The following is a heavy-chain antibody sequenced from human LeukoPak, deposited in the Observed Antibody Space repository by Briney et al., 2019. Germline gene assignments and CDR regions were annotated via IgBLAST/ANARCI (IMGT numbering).Heavy chain of an antibody. CDR1: GGPISSHY. V-gene: IGHV4-4*07. Sequence: SETLSLTCTVSGGPISSHYWSWIRQPAGKGLEWIGRIYTSGSTNYNPSLKSRVTMSVDTSMNQFALQLNSVTPEDTALYYCARGAQITFGGVIPQGAFDIWGQGTMVTVSS. CDR2: IYTSGST. CDR3: ARGAQITFGGVIPQGAFDI. D-gene: IGHD3-16*02. J-gene: IGHJ3*02.